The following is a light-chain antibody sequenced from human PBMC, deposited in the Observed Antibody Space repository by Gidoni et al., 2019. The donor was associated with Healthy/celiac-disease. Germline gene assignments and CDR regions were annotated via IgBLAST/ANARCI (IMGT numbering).Light chain of an antibody. V-gene: IGKV1-39*01. Sequence: DIQMTQSPSSLSASVGDRVTITCRASQSISSYLNWYQQKPGKAPKLLIYPASSLQSGVPSRFSGSGSGTDFTLTISRLQPEDFATYYCQQSYSTPPTFGGGTKVEIK. CDR1: QSISSY. CDR3: QQSYSTPPT. J-gene: IGKJ4*01. CDR2: PAS.